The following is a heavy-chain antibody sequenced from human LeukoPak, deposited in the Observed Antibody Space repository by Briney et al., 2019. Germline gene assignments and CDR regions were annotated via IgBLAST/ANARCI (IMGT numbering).Heavy chain of an antibody. V-gene: IGHV1-2*02. Sequence: GASVKVSCKASGYTFTGYYMHWVRQAPGQGLEWMGWINPNSGGTNYAQKFQGRVTMTRDTSISTAYIELSRLRSDDTAVYYCARRGTRDYYYYYYMDVWGKGTTVTVSS. CDR1: GYTFTGYY. J-gene: IGHJ6*03. CDR2: INPNSGGT. CDR3: ARRGTRDYYYYYYMDV. D-gene: IGHD3-16*01.